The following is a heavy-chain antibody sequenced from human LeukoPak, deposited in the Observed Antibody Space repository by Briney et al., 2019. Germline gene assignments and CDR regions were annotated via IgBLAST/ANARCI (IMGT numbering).Heavy chain of an antibody. J-gene: IGHJ6*02. Sequence: SETLSLTCTVSGGSISSTSHYWSWIRQPPGKGLEYIGYIYYSGSTNYNPSLKSRVTISVDTSKDQFSLNLTSVTAADTAVYYCARLKCISTTCPSRYVMDVWGQGTTVTVSS. CDR1: GGSISSTSHY. D-gene: IGHD2-2*01. CDR3: ARLKCISTTCPSRYVMDV. CDR2: IYYSGST. V-gene: IGHV4-61*01.